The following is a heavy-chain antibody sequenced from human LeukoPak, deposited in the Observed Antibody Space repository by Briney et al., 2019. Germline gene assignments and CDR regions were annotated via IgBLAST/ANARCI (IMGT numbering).Heavy chain of an antibody. CDR1: GFPFRYYY. CDR2: ISSSGSTI. J-gene: IGHJ4*02. Sequence: GSPKTPFSTPGFPFRYYYLGRIPQAPGKGLGWVSYISSSGSTIYYADSVKGRFTISRDNAKNSLYLQMNSLRAEDTAVYYCARCSGSYIDYWGQGTLVTVSS. D-gene: IGHD1-26*01. CDR3: ARCSGSYIDY. V-gene: IGHV3-11*01.